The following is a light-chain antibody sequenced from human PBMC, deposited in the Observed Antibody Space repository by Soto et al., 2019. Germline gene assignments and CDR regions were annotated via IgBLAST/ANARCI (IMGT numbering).Light chain of an antibody. CDR2: GAS. CDR1: QSVSSSY. CDR3: QQYGSSPLIT. V-gene: IGKV3-20*01. Sequence: EIVLTQSPGTLSLSPGERATLSCRASQSVSSSYLGWYLQTPVQAPRLLIYGASSRATGIPDRLSGSGSGTDFTLTISRLQPEDFAVYYRQQYGSSPLITCGQGTRMKIK. J-gene: IGKJ5*01.